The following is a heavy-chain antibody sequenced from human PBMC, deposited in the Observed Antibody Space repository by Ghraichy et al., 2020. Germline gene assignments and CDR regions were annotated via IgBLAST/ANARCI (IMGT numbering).Heavy chain of an antibody. Sequence: GGSLRLSCAASGFTFDDYAMHWVRQAPGKGLEWVSGISWNSGSIGYADSVKGRFTISRDNAKNSLYLQMNSLRAEDTALYYCAKGGPGSYYGGSNYYFDYWGQGTLVTVSS. D-gene: IGHD1-26*01. V-gene: IGHV3-9*01. CDR2: ISWNSGSI. CDR3: AKGGPGSYYGGSNYYFDY. J-gene: IGHJ4*02. CDR1: GFTFDDYA.